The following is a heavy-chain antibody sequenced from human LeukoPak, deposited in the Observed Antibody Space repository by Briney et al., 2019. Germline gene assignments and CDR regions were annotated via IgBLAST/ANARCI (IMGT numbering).Heavy chain of an antibody. CDR2: ISGGSSSI. V-gene: IGHV3-48*01. CDR3: AKDMGLDY. Sequence: PGGSLRLSCAASGFTFSGYKMNWVRQAPGKGLEWVSYISGGSSSIYYADSVKGRFTISRDNSKNTLYLQMNSLRAEDTAVYYCAKDMGLDYWGQGTLVTVSS. CDR1: GFTFSGYK. J-gene: IGHJ4*02. D-gene: IGHD1-26*01.